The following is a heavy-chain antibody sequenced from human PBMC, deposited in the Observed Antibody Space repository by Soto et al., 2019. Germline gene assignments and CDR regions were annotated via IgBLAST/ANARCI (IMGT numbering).Heavy chain of an antibody. CDR1: GFTFSSYG. CDR3: ASEMRQLVLGAFDI. Sequence: QVQLVESGGGVVQPGRSLRLYCAASGFTFSSYGMHWVRQAPGKGLEWVAVISYDGSNKYYADSVKGRFTISRDNSKNTLYLQMNSLRAEDTAVYYCASEMRQLVLGAFDIWGQGTMVTVSS. CDR2: ISYDGSNK. V-gene: IGHV3-30*03. D-gene: IGHD6-13*01. J-gene: IGHJ3*02.